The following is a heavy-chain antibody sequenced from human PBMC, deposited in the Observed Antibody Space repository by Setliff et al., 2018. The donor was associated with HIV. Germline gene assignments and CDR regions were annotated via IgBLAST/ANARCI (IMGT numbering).Heavy chain of an antibody. CDR1: GGSISSYY. J-gene: IGHJ4*02. D-gene: IGHD2-8*01. CDR2: IYSSGST. V-gene: IGHV4-4*09. Sequence: PSETLSLTCTVSGGSISSYYWNWIRQPPGKGLEWIGYIYSSGSTNYNPSLKSRVTISIDTSRNRFPLKLTSVTAADTAVYFCARHRSSNSDLKYWGQGTLVTVSS. CDR3: ARHRSSNSDLKY.